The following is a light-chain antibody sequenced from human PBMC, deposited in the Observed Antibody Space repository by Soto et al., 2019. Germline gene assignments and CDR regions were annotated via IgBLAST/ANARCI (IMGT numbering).Light chain of an antibody. Sequence: QAVVTQEPSFSVSPGGTVTLTCALSSGSVSSSNSPSWYQQTPGQAPRTLIYSTNTRSSGVPDRFSGSILGNKAALTITGTPADDESDYYCGLYMGSGTWLFGGGTKVTVL. J-gene: IGLJ3*02. CDR1: SGSVSSSNS. V-gene: IGLV8-61*01. CDR2: STN. CDR3: GLYMGSGTWL.